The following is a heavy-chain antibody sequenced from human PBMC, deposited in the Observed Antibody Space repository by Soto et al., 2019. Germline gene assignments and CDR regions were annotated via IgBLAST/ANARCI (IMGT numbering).Heavy chain of an antibody. D-gene: IGHD3-3*01. CDR3: TRAFWSVYYHQPGFDY. CDR1: GFTFADYA. J-gene: IGHJ4*02. CDR2: IRSQPYGGTT. V-gene: IGHV3-49*03. Sequence: EVQLVESGGGWVEPGRSLRLSCTGSGFTFADYAMYWFRQAPGKGLEWIGIIRSQPYGGTTEYAASVKGRFTISRDDSKSIAYLEVNSLKTEDTAVYYCTRAFWSVYYHQPGFDYLGQGSLVPVPS.